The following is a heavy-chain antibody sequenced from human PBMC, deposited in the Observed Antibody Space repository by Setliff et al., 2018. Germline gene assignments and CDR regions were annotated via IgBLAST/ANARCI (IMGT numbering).Heavy chain of an antibody. V-gene: IGHV3-7*03. D-gene: IGHD3-22*01. Sequence: PGGSLRLSCAASGFTFSRYWMSWVRQAPGKGLEWVANIKQDGSNKYYADSVKGRFTISRDNSKNTLYLQMNSLRAEDTAVYYCAKRDYYDSSGYLLPYMDVWGKGTTVTVS. CDR3: AKRDYYDSSGYLLPYMDV. J-gene: IGHJ6*03. CDR1: GFTFSRYW. CDR2: IKQDGSNK.